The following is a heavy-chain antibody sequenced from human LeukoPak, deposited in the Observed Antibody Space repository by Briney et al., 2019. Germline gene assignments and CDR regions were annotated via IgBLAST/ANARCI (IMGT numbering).Heavy chain of an antibody. CDR3: SKMFRGTVA. CDR1: GLNFRNYA. D-gene: IGHD3-10*01. CDR2: IRKNDDST. Sequence: GGSLSLSYATSGLNFRNYAMTWVRQAPGKGLVWCADIRKNDDSTHYYDAVKGRFAITSENYKNTLYFQISNLIAEDTALYYCSKMFRGTVAWGQGTLVTVSS. J-gene: IGHJ5*02. V-gene: IGHV3-23*01.